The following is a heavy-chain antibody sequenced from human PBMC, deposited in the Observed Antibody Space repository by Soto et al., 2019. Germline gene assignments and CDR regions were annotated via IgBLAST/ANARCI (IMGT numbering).Heavy chain of an antibody. CDR2: ISGSGGST. D-gene: IGHD3-22*01. Sequence: GSLRLSCAASGFTFSTYPMTWVRQAPGKGLEWVSHISGSGGSTYNADSVKGRFTISRDNSKHTLYLQMNTLRAEDTAVYYCAKNRNSYYGSGDYSFPLDVCGQGTTVTVSS. CDR1: GFTFSTYP. V-gene: IGHV3-23*01. CDR3: AKNRNSYYGSGDYSFPLDV. J-gene: IGHJ6*02.